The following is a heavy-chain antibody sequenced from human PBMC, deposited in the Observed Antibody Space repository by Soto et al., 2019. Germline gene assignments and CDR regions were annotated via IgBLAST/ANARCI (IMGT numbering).Heavy chain of an antibody. CDR2: IYWDDDK. J-gene: IGHJ3*01. V-gene: IGHV2-5*02. Sequence: QITLKESGPTLVKPTQTLTLTCTFSGFSLSADGVGVGWIRQPPGKALEWLALIYWDDDKRYRPSLKSRLTITQDTSKKPVGLTMTNMDPVDTATYYCAHAYGGTSWPNDAFDVWGQGTVVTVSS. CDR1: GFSLSADGVG. CDR3: AHAYGGTSWPNDAFDV. D-gene: IGHD2-2*01.